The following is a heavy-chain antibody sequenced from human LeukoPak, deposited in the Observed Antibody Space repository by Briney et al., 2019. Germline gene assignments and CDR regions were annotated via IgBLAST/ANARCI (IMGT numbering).Heavy chain of an antibody. CDR2: IYYSGST. Sequence: SETLSLTCTVSGGSISSSSYYWGWIRQPPGKGLEWIGSIYYSGSTYYNPSLKSRVTISVDTSKNQFSLKLSSVTAADTAVYYCARAPDEDAFDIWGQGTMVTASS. CDR1: GGSISSSSYY. CDR3: ARAPDEDAFDI. V-gene: IGHV4-39*07. J-gene: IGHJ3*02.